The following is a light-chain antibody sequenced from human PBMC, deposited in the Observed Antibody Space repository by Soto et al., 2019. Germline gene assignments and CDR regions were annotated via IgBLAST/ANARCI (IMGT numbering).Light chain of an antibody. Sequence: DIQMTQSPSSLSASVGDTVSITCRSSQAVGRWLSWYQQKPGKAPKILIFATSTLQSGVPSRFSGSGSGTEFTLTITSLQSEDFATYYCQQARSFPVTFGQGTRLEIK. J-gene: IGKJ5*01. CDR1: QAVGRW. CDR2: ATS. V-gene: IGKV1D-12*01. CDR3: QQARSFPVT.